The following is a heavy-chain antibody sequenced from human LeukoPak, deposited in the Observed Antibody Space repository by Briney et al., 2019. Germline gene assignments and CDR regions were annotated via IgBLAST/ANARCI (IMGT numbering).Heavy chain of an antibody. CDR2: IDYRGST. CDR3: ARPRGYCSGGSCQYALDI. CDR1: GGSISGSYY. J-gene: IGHJ3*02. D-gene: IGHD2-15*01. Sequence: SETLSLTCTVSGGSISGSYYWAWIRQPPGKGLEWIGNIDYRGSTYYNPSLKSRVTISVDTFKNQFSLKLSSVTAADTAVYYCARPRGYCSGGSCQYALDIWGQGTMLTVSS. V-gene: IGHV4-39*01.